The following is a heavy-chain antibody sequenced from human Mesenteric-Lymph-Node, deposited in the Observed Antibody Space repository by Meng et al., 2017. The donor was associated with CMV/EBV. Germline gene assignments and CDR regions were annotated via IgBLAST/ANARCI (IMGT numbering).Heavy chain of an antibody. CDR2: ISHSGTT. CDR3: ARRYGSGSHTDWFDP. Sequence: APPRRGALLGSWTRQSPGKGVEWFAYISHSGTTYYHPSLGSRVSVSVATSKNQFSLNLNSVTAADTAVYYCARRYGSGSHTDWFDPWGQGTLVTVSS. D-gene: IGHD3-10*01. J-gene: IGHJ5*02. CDR1: APPRRGALL. V-gene: IGHV4-31*02.